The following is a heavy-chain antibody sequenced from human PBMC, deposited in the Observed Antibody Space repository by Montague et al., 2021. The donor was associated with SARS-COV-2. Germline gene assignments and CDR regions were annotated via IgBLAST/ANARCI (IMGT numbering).Heavy chain of an antibody. V-gene: IGHV4-31*03. CDR1: GGSIGSGGYY. J-gene: IGHJ5*02. Sequence: TLSLTCTVSGGSIGSGGYYWSWIRQPPGKGLEWIGNIYYSGSTYYNPSLKSRVTISVDTSKNQFSLKLSSVTAADTAVYYCARATRSIVVLNWFDPWGQGTLVTVSS. CDR3: ARATRSIVVLNWFDP. D-gene: IGHD3-22*01. CDR2: IYYSGST.